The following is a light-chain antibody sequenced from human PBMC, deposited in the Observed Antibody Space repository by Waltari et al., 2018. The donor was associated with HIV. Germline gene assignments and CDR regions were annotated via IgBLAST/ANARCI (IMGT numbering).Light chain of an antibody. CDR3: CSCPRSGIRYV. CDR1: SSNVGSDDL. V-gene: IGLV2-23*02. Sequence: QSALTQPASVSGSPGQSITISCTGTSSNVGSDDLVSLYQQHPGEAPKLIIYEVTKWPSGVSNRFSGSKSGNTASLTISGLQAEDEADYYCCSCPRSGIRYVFGTGTKVTVL. CDR2: EVT. J-gene: IGLJ1*01.